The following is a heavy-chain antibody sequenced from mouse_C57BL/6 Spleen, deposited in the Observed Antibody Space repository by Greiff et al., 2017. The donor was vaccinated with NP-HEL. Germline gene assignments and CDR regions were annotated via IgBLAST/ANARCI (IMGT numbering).Heavy chain of an antibody. CDR2: IDPSDSET. Sequence: QVQLQQPGAELVRPGSSVKLSCKASGYTFTSYWMHWVKQRPIQGLEWIGNIDPSDSETHYNQKFKDKATLTVDKSSSTASMQLSSLTSEDSAVYYCASQLGRGYAMDYWGQGTSVTVSS. CDR3: ASQLGRGYAMDY. J-gene: IGHJ4*01. D-gene: IGHD4-1*02. CDR1: GYTFTSYW. V-gene: IGHV1-52*01.